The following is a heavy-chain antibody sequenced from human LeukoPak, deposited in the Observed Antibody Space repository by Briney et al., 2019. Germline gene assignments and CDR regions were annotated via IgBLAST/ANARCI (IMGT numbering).Heavy chain of an antibody. CDR1: GFTFSSYG. J-gene: IGHJ4*02. D-gene: IGHD2-15*01. Sequence: GRSLRLSCAASGFTFSSYGMHWVRQAPGKGLEWVAVIWYDGSNKYYADSVKGRFTISRDNAKNSLYLQMNSLRAEDTAVYYCACLSGSLLRNDYWGQGTLVTVSS. CDR2: IWYDGSNK. V-gene: IGHV3-33*03. CDR3: ACLSGSLLRNDY.